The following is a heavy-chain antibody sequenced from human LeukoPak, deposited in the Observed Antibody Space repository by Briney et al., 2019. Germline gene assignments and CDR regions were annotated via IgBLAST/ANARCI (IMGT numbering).Heavy chain of an antibody. CDR3: ARGGPQWLVLRKRFYFDS. D-gene: IGHD6-19*01. Sequence: ASVKVSCKSSGYTFTSYYIHWVRQAPGQGLEWMGIISPSGGGTGYAQDFQGRVTMTRDTSTSTVYMELSSLRSEDTAVYFCARGGPQWLVLRKRFYFDSWGQGTLVTVSS. J-gene: IGHJ4*02. CDR2: ISPSGGGT. CDR1: GYTFTSYY. V-gene: IGHV1-46*01.